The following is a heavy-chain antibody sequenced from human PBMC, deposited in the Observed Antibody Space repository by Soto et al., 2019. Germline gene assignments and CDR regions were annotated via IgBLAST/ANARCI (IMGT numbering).Heavy chain of an antibody. CDR2: IIPICGTA. D-gene: IGHD6-19*01. CDR1: GGTFSSYA. Sequence: QVQLVQSGAEVKKPGSSVKVSCKASGGTFSSYAISWVRQAPGQGLEWMGGIIPICGTANYAQKFQGRVTITADESTSTAYMELSSLRSEDTAVYYCARDVPFPVAAYNWFDPWGQGTLVTVSS. J-gene: IGHJ5*02. V-gene: IGHV1-69*12. CDR3: ARDVPFPVAAYNWFDP.